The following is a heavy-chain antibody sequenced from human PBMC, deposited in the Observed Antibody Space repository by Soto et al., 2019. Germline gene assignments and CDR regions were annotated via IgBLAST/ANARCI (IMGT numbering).Heavy chain of an antibody. CDR2: ISSSSSYI. J-gene: IGHJ6*02. Sequence: EVQLVESGGGLVKPGGSLRLSCAASGFTFSSYSMNWVRQAPGKGLEWVSSISSSSSYIYYADSVKGRLTISRDNAKNSLYLQMNSLRAEDTAVYYCARDGANALYYYYGMDVWGQGTTVTVSS. D-gene: IGHD3-16*01. CDR3: ARDGANALYYYYGMDV. CDR1: GFTFSSYS. V-gene: IGHV3-21*01.